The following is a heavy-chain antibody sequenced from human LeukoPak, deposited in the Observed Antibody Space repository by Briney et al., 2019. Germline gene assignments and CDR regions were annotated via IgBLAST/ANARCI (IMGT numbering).Heavy chain of an antibody. CDR2: INPNSGGT. D-gene: IGHD5-12*01. J-gene: IGHJ4*02. V-gene: IGHV1-2*02. Sequence: ASVRVSCTASGYTFTGYYMHWVRQAPGQGLEWMGWINPNSGGTYYAQTVQGRVTMSRDTSISTAYMQLSRLRPDDTAVYYCARGHSGYDFSGSYPEMVEFDYWGQGTLVTVSS. CDR3: ARGHSGYDFSGSYPEMVEFDY. CDR1: GYTFTGYY.